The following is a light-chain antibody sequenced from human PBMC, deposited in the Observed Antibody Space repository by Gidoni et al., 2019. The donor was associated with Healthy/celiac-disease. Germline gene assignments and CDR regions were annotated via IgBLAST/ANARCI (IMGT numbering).Light chain of an antibody. V-gene: IGKV2-28*01. Sequence: DIVMTQSPLYLPVTPGEPASISCRSSQSLLHSNGYNYLDWYLQKPGQSPQLLIYLGSNRASGVPDRFSGSGSGTDFTLKISRVEAEDVGVYYCMQALQTPRTFXGXTKVEIK. CDR3: MQALQTPRT. CDR1: QSLLHSNGYNY. J-gene: IGKJ4*01. CDR2: LGS.